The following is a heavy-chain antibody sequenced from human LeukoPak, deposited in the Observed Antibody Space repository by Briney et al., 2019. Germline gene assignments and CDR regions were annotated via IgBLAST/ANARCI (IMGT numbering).Heavy chain of an antibody. Sequence: ASVKVSCKASGYTFTSYYMHWVRQAPGQGLEWMGIINPSGGSTSYAQKFQGRVTITRDTSASTAYMELSSLRSEDMAVYYCARAGQRVTAMVTNYFDYWGQGTLVTVSS. D-gene: IGHD5-18*01. CDR2: INPSGGST. J-gene: IGHJ4*02. CDR3: ARAGQRVTAMVTNYFDY. V-gene: IGHV1-46*01. CDR1: GYTFTSYY.